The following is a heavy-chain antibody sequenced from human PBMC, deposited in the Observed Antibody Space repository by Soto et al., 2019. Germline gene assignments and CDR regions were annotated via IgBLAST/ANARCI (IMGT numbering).Heavy chain of an antibody. D-gene: IGHD7-27*01. V-gene: IGHV1-3*01. Sequence: VQLVQSGAEVKKPGASVKVSCKASGYTFTSYAMHWVRQAPGQRLEWMGWINAGNGNTKYSQKFQGRVTITRDTSASTAYMELSSLRSEDTAVYYCARSPRGLTAHFDYWGQGTLVTVSS. CDR2: INAGNGNT. CDR3: ARSPRGLTAHFDY. J-gene: IGHJ4*02. CDR1: GYTFTSYA.